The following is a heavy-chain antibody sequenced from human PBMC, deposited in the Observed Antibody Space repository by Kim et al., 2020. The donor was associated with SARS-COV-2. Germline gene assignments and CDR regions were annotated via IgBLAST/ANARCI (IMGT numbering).Heavy chain of an antibody. CDR1: GYNFPSDW. CDR3: ARSAGPYDYYFDY. J-gene: IGHJ4*02. D-gene: IGHD3-16*01. Sequence: GESLKISCKGSGYNFPSDWIGWVRQMPGKGLEWMGIIYPGDSDTRYSPSFQGQVTISADKSTTTAYLQWSSLKASGTAMYYCARSAGPYDYYFDYWGQGT. CDR2: IYPGDSDT. V-gene: IGHV5-51*01.